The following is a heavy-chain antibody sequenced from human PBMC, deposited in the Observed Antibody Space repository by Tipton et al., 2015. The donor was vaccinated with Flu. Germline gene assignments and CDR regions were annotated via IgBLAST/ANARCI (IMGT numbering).Heavy chain of an antibody. V-gene: IGHV6-1*01. D-gene: IGHD3-9*01. CDR1: GDSVSSNSAA. Sequence: QLVQSGPEVKPSQTLSLTCAISGDSVSSNSAAWNWIRQSPSRGLEWLGRTYYRSKWYNDYAVSVKSRITINPDTSKNQFSLQLNSVTPEDTAVYYCARDLAYYDILTGYQGYYYYGMDVWGQGTTVTVSS. J-gene: IGHJ6*02. CDR3: ARDLAYYDILTGYQGYYYYGMDV. CDR2: TYYRSKWYN.